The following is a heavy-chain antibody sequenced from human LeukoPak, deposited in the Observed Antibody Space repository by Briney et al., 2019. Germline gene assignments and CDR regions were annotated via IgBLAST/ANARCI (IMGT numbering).Heavy chain of an antibody. V-gene: IGHV3-30*02. CDR3: AKEASSSWYYYYYGMDV. J-gene: IGHJ6*02. CDR2: IRYDGSNK. D-gene: IGHD6-13*01. Sequence: GGSLRLSCAASGFTFSSYGMHWVRQAPGKGLEWVAFIRYDGSNKYYADSVKGRFTASRDNSKNTLYLQMNSLRAEDTAVYYCAKEASSSWYYYYYGMDVWGQGTTVTVSS. CDR1: GFTFSSYG.